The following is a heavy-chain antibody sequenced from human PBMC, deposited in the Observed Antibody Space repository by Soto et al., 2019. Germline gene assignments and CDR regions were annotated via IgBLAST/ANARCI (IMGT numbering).Heavy chain of an antibody. CDR2: ISPHFGTP. CDR3: AKPSPGVGAGEPCYRMDTWFDL. D-gene: IGHD5-18*01. J-gene: IGHJ5*02. Sequence: QGQLVQSGAEVRKPGSSVKVSCKVSGGTFRTFGMTWVRQAPGQGLEWMGAISPHFGTPKYAQKFQGRVSITADESTGTAYMEIGYLRPDDSAFYYCAKPSPGVGAGEPCYRMDTWFDLWGQGT. V-gene: IGHV1-69*01. CDR1: GGTFRTFG.